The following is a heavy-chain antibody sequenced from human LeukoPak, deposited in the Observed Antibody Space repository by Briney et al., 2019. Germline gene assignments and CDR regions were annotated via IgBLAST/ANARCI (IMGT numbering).Heavy chain of an antibody. CDR3: ARDPGFRYCSGGSCYSGDYFDY. CDR1: GGSISSGSYY. V-gene: IGHV4-61*02. Sequence: SQTLSLTCTVSGGSISSGSYYWSWIRQPAGKGLEWIGRIYTSGSTNYNPSLKSRVTISVDTSKNQFSLKLSSVTAADTAVYYCARDPGFRYCSGGSCYSGDYFDYWGQGTLVTVSS. J-gene: IGHJ4*02. D-gene: IGHD2-15*01. CDR2: IYTSGST.